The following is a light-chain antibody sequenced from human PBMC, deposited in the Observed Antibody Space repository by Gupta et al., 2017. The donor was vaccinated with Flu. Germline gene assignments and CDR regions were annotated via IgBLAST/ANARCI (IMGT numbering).Light chain of an antibody. CDR2: DAS. CDR3: QQRSNRPPYT. V-gene: IGKV3-11*01. Sequence: ATLYLSPGERATLSCRASQSVRRYLAWYQQKPGQAPRLLIYDASNRDTGIPARFSGSGSGKDFTLTISSREHEDFAVYYCQQRSNRPPYTFGQGTKLQIK. CDR1: QSVRRY. J-gene: IGKJ2*01.